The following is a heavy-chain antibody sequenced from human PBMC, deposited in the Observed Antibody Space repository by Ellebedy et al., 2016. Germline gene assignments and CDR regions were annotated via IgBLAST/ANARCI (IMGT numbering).Heavy chain of an antibody. Sequence: GESLKISCAASGFTFSSYWMSWVRQAPGKGLEWVANIKQDGSEKYYVDSVKGRFTISRDNAKNSLYLQMNSLRVEDTAVYYCARDHGWYYYGMDVWGQGTTVTVSS. CDR3: ARDHGWYYYGMDV. J-gene: IGHJ6*02. D-gene: IGHD2-15*01. CDR1: GFTFSSYW. CDR2: IKQDGSEK. V-gene: IGHV3-7*01.